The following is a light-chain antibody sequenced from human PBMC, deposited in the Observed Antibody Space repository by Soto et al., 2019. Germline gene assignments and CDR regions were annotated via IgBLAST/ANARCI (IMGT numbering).Light chain of an antibody. V-gene: IGKV1-5*03. CDR2: KAS. Sequence: DIQMTQSPSTLSASVGDRVTVTCRASQSVRYWVAWYQQQAGRAPRLLIYKASSLQSGVPSRFSGSGFGTEFTLTISSLQPDDFASYYCRQYYSYSPLTFGGGTKVDIK. J-gene: IGKJ4*01. CDR1: QSVRYW. CDR3: RQYYSYSPLT.